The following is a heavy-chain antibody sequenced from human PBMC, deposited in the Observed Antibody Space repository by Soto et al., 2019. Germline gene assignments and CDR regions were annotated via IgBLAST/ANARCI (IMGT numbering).Heavy chain of an antibody. Sequence: GGSLRLSCAASGFTFSTYEMNWVRQAPGKGLEWVSYISSSGSAIYYADSVKGRFTISRDNAKNSLYLQMNSLRAEDTAVYYCARGGRFLEWLLFFDYWGQGTLVTVSS. CDR1: GFTFSTYE. CDR2: ISSSGSAI. CDR3: ARGGRFLEWLLFFDY. V-gene: IGHV3-48*03. D-gene: IGHD3-3*01. J-gene: IGHJ4*02.